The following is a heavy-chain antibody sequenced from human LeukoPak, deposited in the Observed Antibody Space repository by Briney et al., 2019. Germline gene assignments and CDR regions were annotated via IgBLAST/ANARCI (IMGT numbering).Heavy chain of an antibody. Sequence: QPGGSLSLSCAASGFTFSSYSMNWGRQAPGKGLEWVSYISSSSSTIYYADSVKGRFTISRDNAKNSLYLQMNSLRDEDTAVYYCARDGMVRGVIIRDAFDIWGEGTSVTVSS. CDR3: ARDGMVRGVIIRDAFDI. CDR2: ISSSSSTI. D-gene: IGHD3-10*01. V-gene: IGHV3-48*02. CDR1: GFTFSSYS. J-gene: IGHJ3*02.